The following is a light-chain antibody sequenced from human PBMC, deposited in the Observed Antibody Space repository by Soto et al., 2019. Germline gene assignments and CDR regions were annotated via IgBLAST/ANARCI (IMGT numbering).Light chain of an antibody. V-gene: IGLV1-51*01. J-gene: IGLJ1*01. Sequence: QSVLTQPPSVSAAPGQKVTISCSGRSSNIDNNYGSCYHQLPGTAPKLLLYDNNKRPSGIPGRFSGPKSGTSATLGITGLQTGDEAVYYCGTCDRSLSVYVFGTGPKLTVL. CDR1: SSNIDNNY. CDR3: GTCDRSLSVYV. CDR2: DNN.